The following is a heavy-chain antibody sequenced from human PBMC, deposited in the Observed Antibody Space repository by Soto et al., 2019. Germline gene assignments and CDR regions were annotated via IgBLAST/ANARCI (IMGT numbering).Heavy chain of an antibody. CDR1: GGSFSGYY. Sequence: SETLSLTCAVYGGSFSGYYWSWIRQPPGKGLEWIGEINHIGSTNYNPSLKSRVTISVDTSKNQFSLKLSSVTAADTAVYYCARGTILAARPTRRYGMDVWGQGTTVTVSS. CDR3: ARGTILAARPTRRYGMDV. D-gene: IGHD6-6*01. J-gene: IGHJ6*02. CDR2: INHIGST. V-gene: IGHV4-34*01.